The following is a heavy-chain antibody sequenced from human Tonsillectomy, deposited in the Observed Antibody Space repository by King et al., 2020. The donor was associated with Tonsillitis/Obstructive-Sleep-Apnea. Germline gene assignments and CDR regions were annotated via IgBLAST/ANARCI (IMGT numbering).Heavy chain of an antibody. J-gene: IGHJ6*03. V-gene: IGHV3-11*05. CDR3: AREEGRTVTTPGRSYYYMDV. Sequence: VQLVESGGGLVKPGGSLRLSCAASGFTFSDYYMSWIRQAPGKGLEWVSYISTGSSYTNYADSVKGRFTISRDNAKTSLYLQMNSLRAEDTAVYYCAREEGRTVTTPGRSYYYMDVWGKGTTVTVSS. CDR2: ISTGSSYT. CDR1: GFTFSDYY. D-gene: IGHD4-11*01.